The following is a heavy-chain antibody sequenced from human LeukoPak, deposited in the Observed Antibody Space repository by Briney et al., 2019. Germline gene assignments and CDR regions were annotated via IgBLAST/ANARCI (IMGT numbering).Heavy chain of an antibody. CDR1: GYTFTSYA. D-gene: IGHD5-12*01. V-gene: IGHV1-3*01. CDR2: INAGNGNT. J-gene: IGHJ4*02. CDR3: ARGRGYSGYGLNFDY. Sequence: WASVKVSFKASGYTFTSYAMHWVRQAPGQRLEWMGWINAGNGNTKYSQKFQGRVTITRDTSASTAYMELSSLRSEDTAVYYCARGRGYSGYGLNFDYWGQGTLVTVSS.